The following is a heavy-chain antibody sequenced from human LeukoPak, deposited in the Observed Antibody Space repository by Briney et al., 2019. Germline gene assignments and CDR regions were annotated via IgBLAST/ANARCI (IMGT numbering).Heavy chain of an antibody. Sequence: SQTLSLTCTVSGGSISSGGYYWSWIRRHPGKGLEWIGYIYYSGSTYYNPSLKSRVTISVDTSKNQFSLKLSSVTAADTAVYYCVRDRGSTLGYYYMDVWGKGTTVTVSS. D-gene: IGHD2-2*01. CDR1: GGSISSGGYY. CDR2: IYYSGST. CDR3: VRDRGSTLGYYYMDV. J-gene: IGHJ6*03. V-gene: IGHV4-31*03.